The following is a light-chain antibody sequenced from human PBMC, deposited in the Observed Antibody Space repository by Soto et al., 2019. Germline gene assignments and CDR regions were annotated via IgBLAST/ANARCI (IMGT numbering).Light chain of an antibody. V-gene: IGKV1-5*03. CDR2: EAS. CDR3: QEHNSYITT. Sequence: DIQMTQSPSTLSASVGDRVTITCRASQSIGGWLAWYQQKPGKAPKLLIYEASVLQNGVPSRFSGSGSGTEFTLAIDSLQPDDFATYYCQEHNSYITTFGPGTKVDIK. CDR1: QSIGGW. J-gene: IGKJ1*01.